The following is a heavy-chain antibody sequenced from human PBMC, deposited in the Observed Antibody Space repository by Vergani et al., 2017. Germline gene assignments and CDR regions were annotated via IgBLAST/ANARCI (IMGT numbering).Heavy chain of an antibody. Sequence: EVQLLESGGSLKQPGGSVRLSCAASGFTFSTYAMHWVRQAPGKGLEWVSALTGGGGSTYYADYFKGRFIISRDNSRDTLYLQMKSLRHEDTATYYCVNYAVSYDYFFDSWGQGTLVTVAS. D-gene: IGHD5-12*01. J-gene: IGHJ4*02. CDR1: GFTFSTYA. CDR3: VNYAVSYDYFFDS. CDR2: LTGGGGST. V-gene: IGHV3-23*01.